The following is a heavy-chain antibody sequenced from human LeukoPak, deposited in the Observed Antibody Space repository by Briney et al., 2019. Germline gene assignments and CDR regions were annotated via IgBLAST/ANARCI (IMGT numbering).Heavy chain of an antibody. V-gene: IGHV4-59*01. Sequence: SETLSLTCTVSGGSISSYSWSWIRQPPGKGLEWIRYIYYSGSNNYNPSLKSRSTISVDTSKNQFSLRVSSVTAADTAVYYCARVTGYMIEDYFDYWGQGTLVTVSS. J-gene: IGHJ4*02. CDR1: GGSISSYS. D-gene: IGHD3-22*01. CDR3: ARVTGYMIEDYFDY. CDR2: IYYSGSN.